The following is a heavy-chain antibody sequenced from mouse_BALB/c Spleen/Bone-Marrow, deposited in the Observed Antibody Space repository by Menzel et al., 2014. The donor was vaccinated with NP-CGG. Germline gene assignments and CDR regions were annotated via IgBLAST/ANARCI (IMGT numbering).Heavy chain of an antibody. CDR3: ARGIYYDSTWFAY. V-gene: IGHV1-67*01. Sequence: QVHVKQSGPELVRPGVSVKISCKGSGYTFTDYAMHWVKQSHAKSLEWIGVISTYSGNTNYNQKFKGKATMTVDKSSSTAYMELAGLTSEDSAIYYCARGIYYDSTWFAYWGQGTLVTVSA. D-gene: IGHD2-4*01. CDR2: ISTYSGNT. CDR1: GYTFTDYA. J-gene: IGHJ3*01.